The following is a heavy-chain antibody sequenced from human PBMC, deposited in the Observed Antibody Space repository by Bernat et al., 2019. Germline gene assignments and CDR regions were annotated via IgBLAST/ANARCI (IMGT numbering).Heavy chain of an antibody. CDR3: ARDYHISGYYRVAFDI. V-gene: IGHV3-48*01. CDR2: ISSSCSTK. J-gene: IGHJ3*02. D-gene: IGHD3-22*01. Sequence: EVQLVESGGGLVQPGGSLRLSCAASGFTFSSYSMNWVRQAPGKGLEWVSYISSSCSTKYYAASVKGRFTISRDNAKNSLYLQMNSLRAEDTAVYYCARDYHISGYYRVAFDIWGQGTMVTVSS. CDR1: GFTFSSYS.